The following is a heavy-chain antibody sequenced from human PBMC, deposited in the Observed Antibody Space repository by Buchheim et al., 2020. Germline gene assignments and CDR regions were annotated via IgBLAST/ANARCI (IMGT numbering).Heavy chain of an antibody. V-gene: IGHV3-7*01. J-gene: IGHJ4*02. Sequence: EVQLVESGGGLVQPGGSLRLSCAASGFTFSSYWMSWVRQAPGKGLEWVANIKQDGSEKYYVDSVKGRFTISRDNAKNSLYLQMNSLRAEDTAVYYCARGSVWEIEGSGSLGFVDYWGQGTL. CDR1: GFTFSSYW. D-gene: IGHD3-10*01. CDR3: ARGSVWEIEGSGSLGFVDY. CDR2: IKQDGSEK.